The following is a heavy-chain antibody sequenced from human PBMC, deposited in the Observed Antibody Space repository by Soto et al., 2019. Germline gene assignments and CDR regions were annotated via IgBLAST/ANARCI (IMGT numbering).Heavy chain of an antibody. J-gene: IGHJ5*02. CDR2: ISGRSDVI. CDR3: ARDRAPDIRFTS. D-gene: IGHD3-3*01. V-gene: IGHV3-11*01. Sequence: QVHLVESGGGLVKPGGSLRLSCAASGFSISDFYMSWVRQIPGKGLEWISYISGRSDVIHYVDSVKGRFTVSRDNARKSVFLQMDSQRAEDSGIYFCARDRAPDIRFTSWGQGTLVTVSS. CDR1: GFSISDFY.